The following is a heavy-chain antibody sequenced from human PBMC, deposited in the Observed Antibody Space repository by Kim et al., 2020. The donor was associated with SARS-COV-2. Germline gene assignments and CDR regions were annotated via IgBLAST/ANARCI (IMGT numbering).Heavy chain of an antibody. CDR2: IYYSGST. D-gene: IGHD2-2*01. CDR3: ARVVIVVVPAAPWRFDMDV. CDR1: GGSISSGGYY. J-gene: IGHJ6*03. Sequence: SETLSLTCTVSGGSISSGGYYWSWILQHPGKGLEWIGYIYYSGSTYYNPSLKSRVTISVDTSKNQFSLKLSSVTAADTAVYYCARVVIVVVPAAPWRFDMDVWGKGTTVTVSS. V-gene: IGHV4-31*03.